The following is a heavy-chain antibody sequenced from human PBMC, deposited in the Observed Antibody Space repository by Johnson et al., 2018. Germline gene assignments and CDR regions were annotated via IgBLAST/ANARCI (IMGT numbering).Heavy chain of an antibody. Sequence: VQLLESGGGLVKPGGSLRLSCAASGFTFSSAWMSWVRQAPGKGLEWVGRIKSKTDGGTTDYATPVKGRFTISRDDSKNTLYLQMNSQKTEGTAVYYCHATHDFLFYYYAMDVWGQGTTVTVSS. D-gene: IGHD2-21*02. J-gene: IGHJ6*02. CDR3: HATHDFLFYYYAMDV. CDR1: GFTFSSAW. CDR2: IKSKTDGGTT. V-gene: IGHV3-15*01.